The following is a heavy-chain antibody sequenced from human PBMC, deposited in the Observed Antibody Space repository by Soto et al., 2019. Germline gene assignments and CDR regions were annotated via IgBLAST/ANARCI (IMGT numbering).Heavy chain of an antibody. Sequence: GVWLRRSCSASAFTFSNYAMSWLRHAPGKRLEWVSAISGNGGSTCYADSVKGRFTISRDNSKNTLYLQMNSLRAEDTAVYYCAIPSGLTVTGPDYWGQGTLVTVSS. V-gene: IGHV3-23*01. CDR3: AIPSGLTVTGPDY. CDR2: ISGNGGST. J-gene: IGHJ4*02. CDR1: AFTFSNYA. D-gene: IGHD6-19*01.